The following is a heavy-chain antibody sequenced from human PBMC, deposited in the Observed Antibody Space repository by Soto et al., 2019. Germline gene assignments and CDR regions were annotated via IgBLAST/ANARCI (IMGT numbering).Heavy chain of an antibody. Sequence: ASVKVSCKASGYTFTSYGISWVRQAPGQGLEWMGWISAYNGNTNYAQKLQGRVTMTTDTSTSTAYMELRSLRCDDRSVYSCAGETGQWFDPWGQGTLVTVSS. V-gene: IGHV1-18*01. CDR3: AGETGQWFDP. J-gene: IGHJ5*02. CDR2: ISAYNGNT. CDR1: GYTFTSYG.